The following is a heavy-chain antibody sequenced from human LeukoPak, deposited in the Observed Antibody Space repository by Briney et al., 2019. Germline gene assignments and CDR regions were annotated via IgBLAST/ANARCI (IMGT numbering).Heavy chain of an antibody. CDR2: IHYSGST. CDR3: ARHKYSGTSDDTFEY. D-gene: IGHD1-26*01. J-gene: IGHJ4*02. CDR1: GGSISSSSYY. Sequence: SETLSLTCAVSGGSISSSSYYWGWIRQTPGKGLEFIGSIHYSGSTYYNPSLKSRVTISVDTSKNQLSLNLSSVTAADTSVYYCARHKYSGTSDDTFEYWGQGTLVTVSS. V-gene: IGHV4-39*01.